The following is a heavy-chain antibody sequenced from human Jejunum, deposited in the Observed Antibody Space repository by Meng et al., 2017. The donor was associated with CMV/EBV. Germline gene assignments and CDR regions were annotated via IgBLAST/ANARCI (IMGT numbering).Heavy chain of an antibody. CDR3: VTGGGVIGAY. CDR2: IWYDGSNK. J-gene: IGHJ4*02. CDR1: GLTVERHW. Sequence: CEASGLTVERHWMTWVRQAPGKGLEWVAVIWYDGSNKYYADSVKDRFTISRDNSKNTLYLQMNSLRAEDTAVYYCVTGGGVIGAYWGQGTLVTVSS. D-gene: IGHD3-16*01. V-gene: IGHV3-33*08.